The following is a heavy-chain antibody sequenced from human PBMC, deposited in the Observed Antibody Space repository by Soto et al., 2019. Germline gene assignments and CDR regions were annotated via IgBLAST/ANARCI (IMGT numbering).Heavy chain of an antibody. CDR1: GFTFSNAW. J-gene: IGHJ4*02. CDR2: IKSKTDGGTT. V-gene: IGHV3-15*01. Sequence: GGSLRLSCAASGFTFSNAWMSWVRQAPGKGLEWVGRIKSKTDGGTTDYAAPVKGRFTISRDDSKNTLYLQMNSLKTEDTAVYYCTTSIAARSFFDYWGQGTLVTVPS. CDR3: TTSIAARSFFDY. D-gene: IGHD6-6*01.